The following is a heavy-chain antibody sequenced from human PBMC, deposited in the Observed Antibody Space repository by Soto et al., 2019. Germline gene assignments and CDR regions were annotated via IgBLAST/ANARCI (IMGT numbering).Heavy chain of an antibody. V-gene: IGHV4-39*01. J-gene: IGHJ4*02. CDR2: IYYSGRT. D-gene: IGHD3-22*01. Sequence: QLHLQESGPGLVKPSETLSLTCNVSGGSISSSDYYWGWVRQPPGKGLEWIGSIYYSGRTNYNPSFHSRVTISQDTSKTQFFLKMRSVDAADTAVYYCARQEGYLAGCQGFWGQGTLVTVS. CDR3: ARQEGYLAGCQGF. CDR1: GGSISSSDYY.